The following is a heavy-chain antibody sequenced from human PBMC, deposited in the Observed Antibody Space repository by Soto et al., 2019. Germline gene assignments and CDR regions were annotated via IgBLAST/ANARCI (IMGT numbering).Heavy chain of an antibody. V-gene: IGHV1-18*04. CDR2: ISAYNGDV. CDR1: GYTFSSYG. CDR3: ARDGPLISSRSWLDP. D-gene: IGHD3-16*01. J-gene: IGHJ5*02. Sequence: GASVKVSCKASGYTFSSYGISWVRQAPGQGLEWMGWISAYNGDVNYAQNFQGRVIMATDTSTSTAYMELRSLRSDDTAIYYCARDGPLISSRSWLDPWGPGTLVTVSS.